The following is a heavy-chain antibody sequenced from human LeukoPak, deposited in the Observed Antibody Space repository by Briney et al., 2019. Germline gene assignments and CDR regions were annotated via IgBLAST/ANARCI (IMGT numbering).Heavy chain of an antibody. D-gene: IGHD3-22*01. J-gene: IGHJ4*02. V-gene: IGHV3-66*01. Sequence: GGSLRLSCAASGFTVSSNYMSWVRQAPGKGLEWVSVIYSGGSTYYADSVKGRFTISRDNSKNTLYLQMNSLRAEDTAVYYCASSRAHYYDSSGYYYWGRGTLVTVSS. CDR1: GFTVSSNY. CDR2: IYSGGST. CDR3: ASSRAHYYDSSGYYY.